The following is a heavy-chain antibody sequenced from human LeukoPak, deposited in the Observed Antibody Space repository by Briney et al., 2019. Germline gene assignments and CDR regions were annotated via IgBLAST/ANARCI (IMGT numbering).Heavy chain of an antibody. J-gene: IGHJ3*02. Sequence: GGSLRHSCAASGFTLSTYEMTWVRQAPGKGLEWVSFISSSDSATFYADSVRGRFTIFRNTAKNSLYLQMNNLRGEDTAVYYCARDVSSSTRAFDIWGQGTMVAVS. V-gene: IGHV3-48*03. D-gene: IGHD2-15*01. CDR3: ARDVSSSTRAFDI. CDR2: ISSSDSAT. CDR1: GFTLSTYE.